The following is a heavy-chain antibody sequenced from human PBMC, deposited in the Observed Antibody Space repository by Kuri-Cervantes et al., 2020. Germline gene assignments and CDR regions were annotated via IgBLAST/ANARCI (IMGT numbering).Heavy chain of an antibody. CDR3: VGYNNRWQGREFDP. CDR1: GFTFRTYW. J-gene: IGHJ5*02. CDR2: IKEDGSEK. V-gene: IGHV3-7*01. D-gene: IGHD5-24*01. Sequence: GESLKISCAASGFTFRTYWMGWVRQAPGKGLEWVANIKEDGSEKYYGDSVKGRFTISRDNAKNSLYLQTNNLRAEDTAMYYCVGYNNRWQGREFDPWGQGTLVTVSS.